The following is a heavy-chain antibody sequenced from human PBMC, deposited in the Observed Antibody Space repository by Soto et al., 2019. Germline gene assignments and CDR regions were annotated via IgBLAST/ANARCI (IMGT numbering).Heavy chain of an antibody. CDR2: IYPSDSDT. D-gene: IGHD3-3*01. V-gene: IGHV5-51*01. CDR3: AKGGVSTRTFDY. Sequence: GESLKISCKGSGYNFAGYWIAWVRQMPGKGLELMGIIYPSDSDTRYRPSFQGQVTISADKSISSAYLQWSSLRASDTAMYYCAKGGVSTRTFDYWGQGTPVTVSS. CDR1: GYNFAGYW. J-gene: IGHJ4*02.